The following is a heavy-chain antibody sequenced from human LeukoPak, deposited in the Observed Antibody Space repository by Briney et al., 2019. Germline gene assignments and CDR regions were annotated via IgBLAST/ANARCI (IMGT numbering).Heavy chain of an antibody. J-gene: IGHJ4*02. Sequence: GGSLRLSCAASGFTFSSHAMSWVRQAPGKGLEWVLGISGSGDSTNYADSVKGRFTISRDNSRNTLYLQMNSLRAEDTAVYYCAKHGTYYDFWSGQYYFDYWGQGTLVTVSS. V-gene: IGHV3-23*01. CDR2: ISGSGDST. D-gene: IGHD3-3*01. CDR3: AKHGTYYDFWSGQYYFDY. CDR1: GFTFSSHA.